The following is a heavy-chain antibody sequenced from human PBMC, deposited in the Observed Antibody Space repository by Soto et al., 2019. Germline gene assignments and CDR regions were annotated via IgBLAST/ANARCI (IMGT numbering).Heavy chain of an antibody. Sequence: ASEALSLTCTFSGGSISSYYWGWVREPPGKGLEWIGYIYYSGSTNYNPSLKSRVTISVDTSKNQFSLKLSSVTAADTAVYYCARDKITGLFDYWGQGALVTVSS. CDR2: IYYSGST. J-gene: IGHJ4*02. CDR3: ARDKITGLFDY. CDR1: GGSISSYY. V-gene: IGHV4-59*12. D-gene: IGHD2-8*02.